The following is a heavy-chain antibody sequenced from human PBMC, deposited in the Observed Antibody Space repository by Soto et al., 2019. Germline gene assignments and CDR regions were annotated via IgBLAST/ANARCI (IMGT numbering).Heavy chain of an antibody. CDR2: INSDSTSP. J-gene: IGHJ5*02. Sequence: GSLRLSCEASGFTFSNYWMHWVRQAPGKGLVWVSRINSDSTSPNYADSVKGRFTVSRDNAKNTLYLQMTSLRAEDTAVYFCERDRNSGYHSQFGPCGQVTPVTVYS. D-gene: IGHD3-22*01. CDR3: ERDRNSGYHSQFGP. CDR1: GFTFSNYW. V-gene: IGHV3-74*01.